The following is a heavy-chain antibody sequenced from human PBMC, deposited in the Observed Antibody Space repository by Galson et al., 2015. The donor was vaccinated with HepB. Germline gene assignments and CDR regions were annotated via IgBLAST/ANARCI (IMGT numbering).Heavy chain of an antibody. D-gene: IGHD4-17*01. Sequence: SLRLSCAASGFTFSSYAMHWVRQAPGKGLEYVSAISSNGGSTYYADSVKGRFTISRDNSKNTLYLQMSSLRAEDTAVYYCVKTFLYGDYGDYVRDYWGQGTLVTVSS. CDR2: ISSNGGST. CDR3: VKTFLYGDYGDYVRDY. V-gene: IGHV3-64D*06. CDR1: GFTFSSYA. J-gene: IGHJ4*02.